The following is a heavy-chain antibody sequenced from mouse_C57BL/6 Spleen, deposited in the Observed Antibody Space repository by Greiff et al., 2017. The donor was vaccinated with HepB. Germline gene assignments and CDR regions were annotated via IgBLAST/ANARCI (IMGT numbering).Heavy chain of an antibody. CDR3: AILGDGYLYYFDY. Sequence: QVQLKQSGAELARPGASVKMSCKASGYTFTSYTMHWVKQRPGQGLEWIGYINPSSGYTKYNQKFKDKATLTADKSSSTAYMQLSSLTSEDSAVYYCAILGDGYLYYFDYWGQGTTLTVSS. CDR2: INPSSGYT. V-gene: IGHV1-4*01. CDR1: GYTFTSYT. J-gene: IGHJ2*01. D-gene: IGHD2-3*01.